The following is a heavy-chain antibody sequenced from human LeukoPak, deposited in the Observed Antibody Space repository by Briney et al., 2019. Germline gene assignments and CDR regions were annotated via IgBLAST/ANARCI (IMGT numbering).Heavy chain of an antibody. CDR2: IKQDGNDK. CDR1: GFTFSTYW. Sequence: GGSRRLSCAASGFTFSTYWMSWVRQAPGKGLEWVANIKQDGNDKYYVDSVKGRFTISRDNAKSSLYLQMNSLRAEDTAVYYCARLPAPSGWFYFDPWGQGTLVTVSS. CDR3: ARLPAPSGWFYFDP. V-gene: IGHV3-7*01. J-gene: IGHJ5*02. D-gene: IGHD6-19*01.